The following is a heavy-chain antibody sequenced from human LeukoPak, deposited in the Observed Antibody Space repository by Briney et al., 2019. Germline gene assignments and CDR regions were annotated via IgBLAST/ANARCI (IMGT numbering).Heavy chain of an antibody. CDR3: ARDPQYGDHVGYFDS. V-gene: IGHV3-66*01. CDR2: IYSGENT. D-gene: IGHD4-17*01. J-gene: IGHJ4*02. CDR1: GFTVTNNY. Sequence: PGGSLRLSCAASGFTVTNNYMSWVRQAPGQGLEWVSVIYSGENTYYADSVKGRFTISRDSSKNTVYLQMNSLRAEDTAVYYCARDPQYGDHVGYFDSWAQGTLVTVSS.